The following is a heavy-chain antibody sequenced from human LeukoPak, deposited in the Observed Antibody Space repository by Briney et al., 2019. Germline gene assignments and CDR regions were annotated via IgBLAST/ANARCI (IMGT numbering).Heavy chain of an antibody. J-gene: IGHJ4*02. Sequence: GASVKVSCKASGYTFISYGITRVRQAPGQGLEWLGWISAYNGNIDYAQKLQGRVTLTTETSTSTAYMEVRSLRSDDTAVYYCASMSGYYPSYYFDYWGQGTLVTVSS. D-gene: IGHD3-3*01. CDR2: ISAYNGNI. CDR3: ASMSGYYPSYYFDY. V-gene: IGHV1-18*01. CDR1: GYTFISYG.